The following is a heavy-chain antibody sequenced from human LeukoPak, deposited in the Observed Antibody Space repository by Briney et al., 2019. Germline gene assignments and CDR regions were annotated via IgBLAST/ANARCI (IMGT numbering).Heavy chain of an antibody. CDR3: AKNTGTYDGLIDS. Sequence: GRSLRLSCAASGFTFSSYGLHWVRQAPGKGLEWVAVISYDGSNKICADSVKGRFTISRDNSKNTLYLQMNSLRAEDTAMYYCAKNTGTYDGLIDSWGQGALVTVSS. J-gene: IGHJ4*02. D-gene: IGHD1-26*01. CDR2: ISYDGSNK. V-gene: IGHV3-30*18. CDR1: GFTFSSYG.